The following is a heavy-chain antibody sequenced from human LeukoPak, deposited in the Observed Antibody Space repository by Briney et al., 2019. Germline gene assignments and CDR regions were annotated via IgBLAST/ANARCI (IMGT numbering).Heavy chain of an antibody. J-gene: IGHJ4*02. CDR3: YGSGY. CDR1: GASISSGGYY. Sequence: SETLSLTCTVSGASISSGGYYWSWIRQPPGMGLEWIGYIYQSGSTYYNASLKSRVTISVDTSKNHFSLKLNSVTAADTAVYYCYGSGYWGQGILVTVSS. D-gene: IGHD3-10*01. CDR2: IYQSGST. V-gene: IGHV4-30-2*01.